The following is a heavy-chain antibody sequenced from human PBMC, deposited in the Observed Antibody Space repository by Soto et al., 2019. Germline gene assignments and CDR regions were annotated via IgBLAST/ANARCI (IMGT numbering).Heavy chain of an antibody. CDR2: IDHSGST. V-gene: IGHV4-59*01. CDR1: GASISNFY. Sequence: ETLSLTCTVSGASISNFYWSWIRQPPGKGLEWLGYIDHSGSTTYNPSLKSRVTISIDTSKTQFSLNLTSVTAADTAVYFCAREGNLGRWIQPLDSWGQGTLVTVSS. J-gene: IGHJ4*02. D-gene: IGHD2-2*03. CDR3: AREGNLGRWIQPLDS.